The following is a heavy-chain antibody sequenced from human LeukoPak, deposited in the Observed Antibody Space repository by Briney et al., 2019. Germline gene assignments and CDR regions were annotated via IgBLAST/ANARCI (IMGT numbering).Heavy chain of an antibody. Sequence: PGGSLRLSCAASGFTFSDYYMSWIRQAPGKGLEWVSYISSSSSYTNYADSEKGRFTISRDNAKNSLYLQMNSLRAEDTAVYYCARDRSSYFDHWGQGTLVTVSS. J-gene: IGHJ4*02. CDR3: ARDRSSYFDH. CDR1: GFTFSDYY. CDR2: ISSSSSYT. V-gene: IGHV3-11*05.